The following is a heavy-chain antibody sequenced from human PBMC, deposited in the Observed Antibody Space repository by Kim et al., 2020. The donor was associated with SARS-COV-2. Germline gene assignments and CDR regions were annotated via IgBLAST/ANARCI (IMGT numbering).Heavy chain of an antibody. D-gene: IGHD4-17*01. Sequence: GGSLRLSCAASGFTFSSYSMNWVRQAPGKGLEWVSSISSSSSYIYYADSVKGRFTISRDNAKNSLYLQMNSLRAEDTAVYYCARSYGDYALGYYYYGMDVWGQGTTVTVSS. CDR3: ARSYGDYALGYYYYGMDV. J-gene: IGHJ6*02. CDR2: ISSSSSYI. V-gene: IGHV3-21*01. CDR1: GFTFSSYS.